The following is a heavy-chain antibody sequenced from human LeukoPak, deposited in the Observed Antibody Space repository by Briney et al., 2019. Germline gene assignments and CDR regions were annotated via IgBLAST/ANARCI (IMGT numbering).Heavy chain of an antibody. V-gene: IGHV4-59*08. CDR1: GGSISSYY. J-gene: IGHJ4*02. CDR2: IYYSGST. D-gene: IGHD2-15*01. CDR3: ARHCSGGSWPDFFDY. Sequence: SETLSLTCTVSGGSISSYYWSWIRQPPGKGLEWIEYIYYSGSTNYNPSLKSRVTISADTSKNQFSLKLSSVTAADTAVYYCARHCSGGSWPDFFDYWGQGTLVTVSS.